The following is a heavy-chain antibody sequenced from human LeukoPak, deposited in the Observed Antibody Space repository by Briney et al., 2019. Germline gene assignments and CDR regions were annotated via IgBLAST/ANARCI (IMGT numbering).Heavy chain of an antibody. CDR2: IWYDGSNK. CDR3: ARDPRPGYCSGGSCSGFFDY. J-gene: IGHJ4*01. V-gene: IGHV3-33*01. Sequence: GGSLRLSCTASGFTFSSYGIHWVRQAPGKGLEWVALIWYDGSNKYYADSVKGRFTISRDNSKNTLYLQMNSLRAEDTAVYYCARDPRPGYCSGGSCSGFFDYWGHGTLVTVSS. D-gene: IGHD2-15*01. CDR1: GFTFSSYG.